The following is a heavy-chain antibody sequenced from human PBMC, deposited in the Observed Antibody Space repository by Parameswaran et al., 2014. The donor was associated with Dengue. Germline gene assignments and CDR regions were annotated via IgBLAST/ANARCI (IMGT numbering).Heavy chain of an antibody. CDR1: GFTFSDYY. CDR2: ISSSGSTI. V-gene: IGHV3-11*04. CDR3: ARGVNYYYYGMDV. J-gene: IGHJ6*02. D-gene: IGHD3-10*01. Sequence: SLKISCAASGFTFSDYYMSWIRQAPGKGLEWVSYISSSGSTIYYADSVKGRFTISRDNAKNSLYLQMNSLRAEDTAVYYCARGVNYYYYGMDVWGQGTTVTVSS.